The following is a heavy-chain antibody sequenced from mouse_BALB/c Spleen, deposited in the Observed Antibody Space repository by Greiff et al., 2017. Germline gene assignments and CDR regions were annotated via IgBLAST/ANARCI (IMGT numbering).Heavy chain of an antibody. V-gene: IGHV5-6-4*01. Sequence: EVMLVESGGGLVKPGGSLKLSCAASGFTFSSYTMSWVRQTPEKRLEWVATISSGGSYTYYPDSVKGRFTISRDNAKNTLYLQMSSLKSEDTAMYYCTRWGLRDAMDYWGQGTSVTVSS. CDR2: ISSGGSYT. J-gene: IGHJ4*01. CDR3: TRWGLRDAMDY. CDR1: GFTFSSYT. D-gene: IGHD2-4*01.